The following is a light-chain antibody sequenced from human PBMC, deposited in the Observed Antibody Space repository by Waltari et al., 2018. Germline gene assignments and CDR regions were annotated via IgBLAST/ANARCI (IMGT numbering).Light chain of an antibody. CDR1: QSISSY. CDR2: AAS. CDR3: QQSYSTSIT. Sequence: DIQMTQSPSSLSASVGDRVTITCQASQSISSYLNWYQQKPGKAPKLLIYAASSLQSGVPSMFSGSASGTDFTLTISSLQPEDFATYYCQQSYSTSITFGQGTRLEIK. V-gene: IGKV1-39*01. J-gene: IGKJ5*01.